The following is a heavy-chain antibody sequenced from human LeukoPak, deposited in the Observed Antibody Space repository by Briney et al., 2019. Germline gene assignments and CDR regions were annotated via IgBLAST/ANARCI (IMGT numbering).Heavy chain of an antibody. CDR1: GGSISSSSYY. J-gene: IGHJ4*02. CDR2: IYYSGST. V-gene: IGHV4-39*07. Sequence: SETLSLTCTVSGGSISSSSYYWGWIRQPPGKGLEWIGSIYYSGSTYYNPSLKSRVTISVDTSKNQFSLKLSSATAADTAVYYCARDGHGSYYDFWSGYSWVYYFDYWGQGTLVTVSS. D-gene: IGHD3-3*01. CDR3: ARDGHGSYYDFWSGYSWVYYFDY.